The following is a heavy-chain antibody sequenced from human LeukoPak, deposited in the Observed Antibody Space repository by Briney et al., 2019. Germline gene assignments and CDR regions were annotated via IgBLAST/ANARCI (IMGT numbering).Heavy chain of an antibody. J-gene: IGHJ6*02. Sequence: ASVKVSCKASGYTFTSYGISWVRQAPGQGLEWMGWISAYNGNTNYAQKLQGRVTMTTDTSTSTAYMELRSLRSDDTAVYYCARDISGYSYGYGSYYHGMDVWGQGTTVTVSS. D-gene: IGHD5-18*01. CDR3: ARDISGYSYGYGSYYHGMDV. CDR2: ISAYNGNT. CDR1: GYTFTSYG. V-gene: IGHV1-18*01.